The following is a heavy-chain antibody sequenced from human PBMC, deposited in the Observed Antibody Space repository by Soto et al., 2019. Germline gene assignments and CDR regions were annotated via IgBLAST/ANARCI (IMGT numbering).Heavy chain of an antibody. Sequence: EVQLVESGGGLVQRGGSLRLSCAGSEFTFSTNSMNWVRQAPGKGLEWVSYISSSADTIYYADSVKGRFTISRDNAKNSLYLQMDSLRDEDTAVYYCARDAYGDYAIDYWGQGTLVTVSS. J-gene: IGHJ4*02. V-gene: IGHV3-48*02. CDR1: EFTFSTNS. CDR2: ISSSADTI. CDR3: ARDAYGDYAIDY. D-gene: IGHD4-17*01.